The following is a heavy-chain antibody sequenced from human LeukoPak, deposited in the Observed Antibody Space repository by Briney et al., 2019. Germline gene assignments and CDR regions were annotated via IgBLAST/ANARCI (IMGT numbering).Heavy chain of an antibody. CDR3: AKDPADLVVVAATHAFDI. CDR2: ISYDGSNK. V-gene: IGHV3-30*18. Sequence: GGSLRLSCAASGFTFSSYGMHWVRQAPGKGLEWVAVISYDGSNKYYADSVKGRFTISRDNSKNTLYLQMNSLRAEDTAVYYCAKDPADLVVVAATHAFDIWGQGTMVTVSS. D-gene: IGHD2-15*01. CDR1: GFTFSSYG. J-gene: IGHJ3*02.